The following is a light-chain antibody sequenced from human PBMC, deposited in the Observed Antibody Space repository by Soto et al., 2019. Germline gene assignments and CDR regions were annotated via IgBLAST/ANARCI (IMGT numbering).Light chain of an antibody. V-gene: IGLV1-40*01. J-gene: IGLJ2*01. CDR2: GNT. CDR1: SSNIGTGYD. CDR3: QSYDTRLGERV. Sequence: QSVLTQPPSVSVAPGQRVTISCTGSSSNIGTGYDVHWYQQLPGTAPKLLIYGNTNRPSGVPDRFSGSKSGTSASLAITGLQAEDEADYYCQSYDTRLGERVFGGGTQLTVL.